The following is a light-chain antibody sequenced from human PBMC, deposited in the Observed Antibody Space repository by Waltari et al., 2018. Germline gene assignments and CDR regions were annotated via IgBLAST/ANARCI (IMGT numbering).Light chain of an antibody. J-gene: IGLJ2*01. Sequence: SYVLTQPPSVSVAPGKTARITCGGNNIGSKSVHCYQQKPGQAPVLVVSDDSDRPSGIPERFSGSNSGNTATLTISRVEAGDEADYYCQVWDSSSDPYVVFGGGTKLTVL. CDR2: DDS. CDR1: NIGSKS. V-gene: IGLV3-21*03. CDR3: QVWDSSSDPYVV.